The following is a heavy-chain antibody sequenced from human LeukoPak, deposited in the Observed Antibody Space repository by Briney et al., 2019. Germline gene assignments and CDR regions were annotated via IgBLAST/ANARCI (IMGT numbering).Heavy chain of an antibody. Sequence: GGSLRLSCAASEFIFSSYWMSWVRQAPGKGLEWVANIKQDGSEEYYVDSVKGRFTISRDNAKNSLYLRMNSLRAEDTAVYYCASQRSYFDYWGQGALVTVSS. V-gene: IGHV3-7*01. CDR1: EFIFSSYW. J-gene: IGHJ4*02. CDR3: ASQRSYFDY. CDR2: IKQDGSEE.